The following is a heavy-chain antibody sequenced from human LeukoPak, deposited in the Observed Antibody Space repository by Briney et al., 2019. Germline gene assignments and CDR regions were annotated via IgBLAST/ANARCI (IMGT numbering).Heavy chain of an antibody. V-gene: IGHV1-2*02. Sequence: ASVKVSCKASGYTFTGYYMHWVRQAPGQGLEWMGWINPNSGGTNYAQKFQGRVTMTRDTSISTAYMELSRLRSDDTAVYYCVRGWDCSGGSCYPNVDYWGQGTLVTVSS. CDR2: INPNSGGT. J-gene: IGHJ4*02. CDR3: VRGWDCSGGSCYPNVDY. D-gene: IGHD2-15*01. CDR1: GYTFTGYY.